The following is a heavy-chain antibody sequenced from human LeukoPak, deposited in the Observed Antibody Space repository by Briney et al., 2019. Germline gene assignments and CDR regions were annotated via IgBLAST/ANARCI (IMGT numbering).Heavy chain of an antibody. J-gene: IGHJ6*02. CDR1: GFTFSSYS. CDR3: ARVRYSGSYYGMDV. D-gene: IGHD1-26*01. V-gene: IGHV3-21*01. CDR2: ISSSSSYI. Sequence: GGSLRLSCAASGFTFSSYSMNWVRQAPGKGPEWVSSISSSSSYIYYADSVKGRFTISRDNAKNSLYLQMNSLRAEDAAVYYCARVRYSGSYYGMDVWGQGTTVTVSS.